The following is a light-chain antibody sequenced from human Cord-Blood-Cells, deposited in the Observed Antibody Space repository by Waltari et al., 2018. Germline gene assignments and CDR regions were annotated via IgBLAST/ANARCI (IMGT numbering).Light chain of an antibody. CDR2: EGS. CDR1: SSDVGSYNL. Sequence: QSALTQPASVSGSPGQSITLSCTGTSSDVGSYNLVSWYQQHPGKAPKLMIYEGSKRPSGVSKRFSGSKSGNTASLRISGLQAEDEADYYCCSYAGSSTYVFGTGTKVTVL. V-gene: IGLV2-23*01. J-gene: IGLJ1*01. CDR3: CSYAGSSTYV.